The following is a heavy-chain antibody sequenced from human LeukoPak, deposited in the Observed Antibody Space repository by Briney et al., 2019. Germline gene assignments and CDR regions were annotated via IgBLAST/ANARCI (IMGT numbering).Heavy chain of an antibody. Sequence: GASVKVSCKASGYTFTGYYMHWVRQAPGQGLEWMGWINPNSGGTNYAQKFQGRVTMTRDTSYSTAYMELSSLRSEDTAVYYCATDRAHYSSSVSGSNNGGYYYYMDVWGKGTTVTVSS. CDR3: ATDRAHYSSSVSGSNNGGYYYYMDV. CDR2: INPNSGGT. CDR1: GYTFTGYY. V-gene: IGHV1-2*02. D-gene: IGHD6-6*01. J-gene: IGHJ6*03.